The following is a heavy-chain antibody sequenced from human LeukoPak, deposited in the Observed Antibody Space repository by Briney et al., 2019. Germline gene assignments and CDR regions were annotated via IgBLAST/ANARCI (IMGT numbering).Heavy chain of an antibody. J-gene: IGHJ4*02. D-gene: IGHD3-22*01. CDR2: MYHSGDT. V-gene: IGHV4-38-2*02. Sequence: SETLSLTCTVSGYSVSSGYYWGWIRQPPGKGLEWIGSMYHSGDTYYNPSLKSRVTISVDTSKNQFSLKLSSVTAADTAVYYCARGPYYYDSPYFDHWGQGTLVTVSS. CDR3: ARGPYYYDSPYFDH. CDR1: GYSVSSGYY.